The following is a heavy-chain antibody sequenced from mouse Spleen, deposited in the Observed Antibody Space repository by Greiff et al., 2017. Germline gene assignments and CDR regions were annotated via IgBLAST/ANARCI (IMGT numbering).Heavy chain of an antibody. D-gene: IGHD2-1*01. CDR1: GYTFTSYW. Sequence: VQLQQPGAELVKPGASVKMSCKASGYTFTSYWMHWVKQRPGQGLEWIGVIDPSDSYTSYNQKFKGKATLTVDTSSSTAYMQLSSLTSEDSAVYYCTIGNYVRAMDYWGQGTSVTVSS. CDR2: IDPSDSYT. J-gene: IGHJ4*01. CDR3: TIGNYVRAMDY. V-gene: IGHV1S127*01.